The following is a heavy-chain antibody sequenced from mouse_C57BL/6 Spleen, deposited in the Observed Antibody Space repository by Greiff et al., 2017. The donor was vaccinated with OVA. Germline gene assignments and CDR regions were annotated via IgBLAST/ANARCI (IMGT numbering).Heavy chain of an antibody. CDR2: IYPGDGDT. V-gene: IGHV1-82*01. Sequence: VQLQQSGPELVKPGASVKISCKASGYAFSSSWMNWVKQRPGEGLEWIGRIYPGDGDTNYNGKFKGKATLTADKSSSTAYMQLSSLTSEDAAVYFCAREGMHYFDYWGKGTTLTVSS. CDR3: AREGMHYFDY. CDR1: GYAFSSSW. J-gene: IGHJ2*01.